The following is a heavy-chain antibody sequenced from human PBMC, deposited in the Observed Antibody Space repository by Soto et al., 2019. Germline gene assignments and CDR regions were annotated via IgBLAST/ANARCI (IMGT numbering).Heavy chain of an antibody. CDR1: GYSFTSYW. D-gene: IGHD5-18*01. CDR2: IYPGDSDT. V-gene: IGHV5-51*01. CDR3: ERRATAYYYDLDV. J-gene: IGHJ6*03. Sequence: GESLKISCKGSGYSFTSYWIGWVRQMPGKGLEWMGIIYPGDSDTRYSPSFQGQVTISADKSISTAYLQWSSLKASDTAMYYCERRATAYYYDLDVWGKGTTVTVSS.